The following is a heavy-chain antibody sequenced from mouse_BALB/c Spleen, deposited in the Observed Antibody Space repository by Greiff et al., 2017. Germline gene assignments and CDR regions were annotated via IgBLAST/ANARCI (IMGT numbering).Heavy chain of an antibody. J-gene: IGHJ4*01. CDR1: GYSFTGYF. D-gene: IGHD1-1*01. CDR3: ARDYYGSRALMDY. CDR2: INPYNGDT. Sequence: VHVKQSGPELVKPGASVKISCKASGYSFTGYFMNWVMQSHGKSLEWIGRINPYNGDTFYNQKFKGKATLTVDKSSSTAHMELRSLASEDSAVYYCARDYYGSRALMDYWGQGTSVTVSS. V-gene: IGHV1-20*02.